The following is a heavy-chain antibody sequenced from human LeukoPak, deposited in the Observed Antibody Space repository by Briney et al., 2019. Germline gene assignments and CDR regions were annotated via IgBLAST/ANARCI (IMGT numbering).Heavy chain of an antibody. D-gene: IGHD2-21*02. CDR1: GFTVSGTH. CDR3: AKDEVTSGGGLAS. V-gene: IGHV3-53*01. J-gene: IGHJ4*02. Sequence: GGSLRLSCAASGFTVSGTHMSWVRQAPGKGLEWVSAMYTGGTTYYADSVKGRFTISRDNSKNTLYLHMNSLRAEDTAVYYCAKDEVTSGGGLASWGQGNLVSVSS. CDR2: MYTGGTT.